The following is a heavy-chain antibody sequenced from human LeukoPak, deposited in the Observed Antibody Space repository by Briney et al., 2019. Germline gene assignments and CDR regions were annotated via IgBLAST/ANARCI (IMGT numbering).Heavy chain of an antibody. CDR2: IYYSGST. V-gene: IGHV4-31*03. Sequence: SETLSLTCTVSGGSISSGGYYWSWIRQHPGKGLEWIGYIYYSGSTYYNPSLKSRVTISVDTSKNQFSLKLSSVTAADTAVYYCARIGERIFPDYWGQETLVTVSS. D-gene: IGHD2-15*01. J-gene: IGHJ4*02. CDR1: GGSISSGGYY. CDR3: ARIGERIFPDY.